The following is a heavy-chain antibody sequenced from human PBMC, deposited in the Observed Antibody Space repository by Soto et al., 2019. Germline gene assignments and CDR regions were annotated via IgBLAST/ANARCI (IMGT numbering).Heavy chain of an antibody. CDR2: ISSSGSTI. D-gene: IGHD3-3*01. Sequence: PGGSLRLSCAASGFTFSDYYMSWIRQAPGKGLEWVSYISSSGSTIYYADSVKGRFTISRDNAKNSLYLQMNSLRAEDTAVYYCARDVTIFGVVTMGHYDYWGQGTLVTVSS. V-gene: IGHV3-11*01. CDR3: ARDVTIFGVVTMGHYDY. J-gene: IGHJ4*02. CDR1: GFTFSDYY.